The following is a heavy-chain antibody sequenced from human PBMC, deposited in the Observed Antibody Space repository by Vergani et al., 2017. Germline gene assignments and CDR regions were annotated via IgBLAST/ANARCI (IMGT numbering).Heavy chain of an antibody. V-gene: IGHV1-69*12. CDR1: AGTFRSDG. J-gene: IGHJ4*02. D-gene: IGHD2-8*01. CDR2: IIPVFGGA. CDR3: ARILGPASDLYDSDC. Sequence: QVHLEQSGAEAKKPGSAVTVSCTAPAGTFRSDGLSWVRQAPGQGLEWVGDIIPVFGGANYAQKFRDRVTMTADESTNTAYMQLRSLTSEDTAIYYCARILGPASDLYDSDCWGPGTRVTVCS.